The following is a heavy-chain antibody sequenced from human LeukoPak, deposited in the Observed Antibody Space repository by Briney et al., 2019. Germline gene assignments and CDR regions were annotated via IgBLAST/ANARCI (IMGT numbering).Heavy chain of an antibody. J-gene: IGHJ4*02. D-gene: IGHD6-6*01. CDR3: ALDHSRSSICDY. V-gene: IGHV4-39*01. CDR1: GGSTSSSSYD. CDR2: IYYSGST. Sequence: SETLSPTCPVSGGSTSSSSYDWGWVRQPPGKGLEWSGSIYYSGSTYYNPSLKSRVTISVDTSKNQFSLKLSSVTAADTAVYYLALDHSRSSICDYWGQGTLVTVSS.